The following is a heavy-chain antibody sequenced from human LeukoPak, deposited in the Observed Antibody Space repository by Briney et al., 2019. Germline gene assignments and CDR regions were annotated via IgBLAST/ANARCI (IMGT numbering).Heavy chain of an antibody. D-gene: IGHD4-17*01. CDR3: ERDLLDDYAAFDI. CDR2: ISSSSSYI. J-gene: IGHJ3*02. Sequence: GGSLRLSCAASGFTFSSYSMNWVRQAPGKGLEWVSSISSSSSYIYYADSVEGRFTISRDNAKNSLYLQMNSLRAEDTAVYYCERDLLDDYAAFDIWGQGTMVTVSS. V-gene: IGHV3-21*01. CDR1: GFTFSSYS.